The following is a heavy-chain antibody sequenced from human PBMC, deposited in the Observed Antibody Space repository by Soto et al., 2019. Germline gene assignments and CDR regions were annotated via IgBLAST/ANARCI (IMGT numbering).Heavy chain of an antibody. CDR3: VRDSHGDY. CDR2: IDHDGPT. Sequence: EVQLVESGGGLVRPGGSLRLSCAGSGFIFSNYWMHWVRQAPGKGLEWVARIDHDGPTAYADSVRGRFTISRDNAENTLYLQMNSLRPEDTAVYYCVRDSHGDYWGQGTLVTVSS. V-gene: IGHV3-74*01. J-gene: IGHJ4*02. CDR1: GFIFSNYW.